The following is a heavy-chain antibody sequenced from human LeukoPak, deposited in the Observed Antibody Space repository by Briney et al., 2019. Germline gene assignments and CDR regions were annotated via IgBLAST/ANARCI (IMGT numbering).Heavy chain of an antibody. CDR2: IYYSGST. CDR1: GGSISSYY. J-gene: IGHJ4*02. D-gene: IGHD3-16*01. CDR3: ARGGGPPSNFDY. V-gene: IGHV4-59*01. Sequence: KPSETLSLTCTVSGGSISSYYWSWIRQPPGKGLEWIGYIYYSGSTNYNPSLKSRLTMSIDTSKNQFSLRLSSVTAADTAVYYCARGGGPPSNFDYWGQGNLVTVSS.